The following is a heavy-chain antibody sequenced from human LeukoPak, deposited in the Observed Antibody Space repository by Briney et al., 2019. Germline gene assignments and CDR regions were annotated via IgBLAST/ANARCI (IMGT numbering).Heavy chain of an antibody. CDR1: GGSISSSSYY. CDR3: ARGKRWLQLHWFDP. CDR2: IYYSGST. Sequence: SETLSLTCTVSGGSISSSSYYWGWIRQPPGKGLEWIGSIYYSGSTYYNPSLKSRVTISVATSKNQFSLKLSSVTAADTAVYYCARGKRWLQLHWFDPWGQGTLVSVSS. V-gene: IGHV4-39*01. J-gene: IGHJ5*02. D-gene: IGHD5-24*01.